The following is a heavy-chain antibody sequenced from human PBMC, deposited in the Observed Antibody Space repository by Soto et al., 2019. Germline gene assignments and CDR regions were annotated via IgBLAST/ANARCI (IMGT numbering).Heavy chain of an antibody. D-gene: IGHD2-8*01. CDR3: AHPRGYGVFDAYDI. J-gene: IGHJ3*02. V-gene: IGHV3-23*01. Sequence: GGSLRLSCAASGFTFSTYAMNWVRQAPGKGLEWVSAISANGAYTYYADSVKGRFTVSRDNSVNALYLQMNSLRIEDTAVYYCAHPRGYGVFDAYDIWGQGTMVTVSS. CDR2: ISANGAYT. CDR1: GFTFSTYA.